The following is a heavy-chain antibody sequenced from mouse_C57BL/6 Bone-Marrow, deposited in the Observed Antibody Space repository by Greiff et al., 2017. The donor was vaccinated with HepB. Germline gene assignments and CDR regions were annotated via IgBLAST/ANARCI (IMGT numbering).Heavy chain of an antibody. V-gene: IGHV6-6*01. J-gene: IGHJ2*01. CDR3: TMFYYGNYGVEY. CDR1: GFTFSDAW. Sequence: EVMLVESGGGLVQPGGSMKLSCAASGFTFSDAWMDWVRQSPEKGLEWVAEIRNKANNHATYYAEAVKGRFTISRDDSKSSVYLQMNSVRAEDTGIYYCTMFYYGNYGVEYWGQGTTLTVSS. D-gene: IGHD2-1*01. CDR2: IRNKANNHAT.